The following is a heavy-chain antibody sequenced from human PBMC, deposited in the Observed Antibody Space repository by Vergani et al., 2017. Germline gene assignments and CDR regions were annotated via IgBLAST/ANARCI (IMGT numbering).Heavy chain of an antibody. CDR3: ARSLNDFWSGYSQYYYYGMDV. CDR2: ISGSGGST. Sequence: EVQLLESGGGLVQPGGSLRLSCAASGFTFSSYAMSWVRQAPGKGLEWVSAISGSGGSTYYADSVKGRFTISRDNSKNTLYLQMNSLRAEDTAVYYCARSLNDFWSGYSQYYYYGMDVWGQGTTVTVSS. CDR1: GFTFSSYA. V-gene: IGHV3-23*01. J-gene: IGHJ6*02. D-gene: IGHD3-3*01.